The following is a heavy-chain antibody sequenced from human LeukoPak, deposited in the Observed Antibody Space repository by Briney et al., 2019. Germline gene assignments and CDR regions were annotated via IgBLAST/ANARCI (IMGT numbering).Heavy chain of an antibody. CDR1: GYTFTSYG. J-gene: IGHJ4*02. V-gene: IGHV1-18*01. D-gene: IGHD4-17*01. CDR2: ISAYNGNT. CDR3: ARDLEDYGEHEVYFDY. Sequence: ASVKVSCKASGYTFTSYGISWVRQAPGQGLEWMGWISAYNGNTNYAQKLQGRVTMTTDTSTSAAYMELRSLRSDDTAVYYCARDLEDYGEHEVYFDYWGQGNLVTVSS.